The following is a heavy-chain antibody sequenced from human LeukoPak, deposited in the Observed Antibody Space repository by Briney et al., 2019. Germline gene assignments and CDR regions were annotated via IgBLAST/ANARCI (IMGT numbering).Heavy chain of an antibody. Sequence: GGSLRLSWTVSGFAFSGYAMSWVRQAPGKGPEWVSSIGARGDVTYSADSVKGRFTISRDNAKNSLYLQMNSLRAEDTAVYYCATYTNWVAGDVWGQGTTVSVSS. V-gene: IGHV3-23*01. CDR3: ATYTNWVAGDV. CDR1: GFAFSGYA. CDR2: IGARGDVT. J-gene: IGHJ6*02. D-gene: IGHD1-1*01.